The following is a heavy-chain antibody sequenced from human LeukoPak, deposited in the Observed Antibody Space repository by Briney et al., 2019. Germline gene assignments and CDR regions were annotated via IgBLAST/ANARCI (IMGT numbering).Heavy chain of an antibody. CDR3: ATDRSRDALHV. V-gene: IGHV3-48*01. CDR1: GLNFETAG. Sequence: GGSLRLSCAASGLNFETAGMNWIRQGPDKGLEWLAFISSRSTTIFYADSVRGRFTISRDNDKKSLFLEMSSLRVEDTAVYFCATDRSRDALHVWGRGTMVTVSS. D-gene: IGHD5/OR15-5a*01. J-gene: IGHJ3*01. CDR2: ISSRSTTI.